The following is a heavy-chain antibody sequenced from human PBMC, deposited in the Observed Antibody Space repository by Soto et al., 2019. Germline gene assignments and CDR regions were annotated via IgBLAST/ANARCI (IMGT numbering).Heavy chain of an antibody. CDR3: AAVPRIGGPPNGFDP. D-gene: IGHD2-15*01. CDR1: GFTFTSSA. Sequence: SVKVSCKASGFTFTSSAVQWVRQARGQRLGWIGWIVVGSGNTNYAQKFQERVTITRDMSTSTAYMELSSLRSEDTAVYYCAAVPRIGGPPNGFDPWGQGTLVTVSS. V-gene: IGHV1-58*01. J-gene: IGHJ5*02. CDR2: IVVGSGNT.